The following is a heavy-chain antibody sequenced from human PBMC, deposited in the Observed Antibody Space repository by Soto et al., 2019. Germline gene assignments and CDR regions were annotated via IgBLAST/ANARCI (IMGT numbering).Heavy chain of an antibody. CDR3: ARGPDNYPHS. D-gene: IGHD1-1*01. CDR1: GFTFSSYA. J-gene: IGHJ5*02. V-gene: IGHV3-53*01. CDR2: FYSGGST. Sequence: PGGSLRLSCAASGFTFSSYAMSWVRQAPGKGLEWVSVFYSGGSTYYADSVKGRFTISRDNSKNTLYLQMNSLRAEDTAVYYCARGPDNYPHSWGQGTLVTVSS.